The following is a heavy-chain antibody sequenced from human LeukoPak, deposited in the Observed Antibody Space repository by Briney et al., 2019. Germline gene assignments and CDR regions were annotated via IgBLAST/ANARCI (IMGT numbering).Heavy chain of an antibody. CDR2: ISWNSGSI. J-gene: IGHJ4*02. CDR3: AKDPEYYYDSSGYLDY. Sequence: PGRSLRLSCAASGFTFDDYAMHWVRQAPGKGLEWVSGISWNSGSIGYADSVKGRFTTSRDNAKNSLYLQMNSLRAEDTALYYCAKDPEYYYDSSGYLDYWGQGTLVTVSS. CDR1: GFTFDDYA. V-gene: IGHV3-9*01. D-gene: IGHD3-22*01.